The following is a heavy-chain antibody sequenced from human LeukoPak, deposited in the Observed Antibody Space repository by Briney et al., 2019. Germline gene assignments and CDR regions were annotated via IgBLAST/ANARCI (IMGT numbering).Heavy chain of an antibody. CDR2: IDYSGST. CDR1: GGSISSGDYY. Sequence: PSQTLSLTCTVSGGSISSGDYYWSWIRQPPGKGLAWIGYIDYSGSTYYNPSLKSRVTISVDTSKNQFSLKLSSVTAADTAVYYCARGLGYCSGGSCYSILYYYYYYGMDVWGQGTTVTVSS. J-gene: IGHJ6*02. D-gene: IGHD2-15*01. V-gene: IGHV4-30-4*01. CDR3: ARGLGYCSGGSCYSILYYYYYYGMDV.